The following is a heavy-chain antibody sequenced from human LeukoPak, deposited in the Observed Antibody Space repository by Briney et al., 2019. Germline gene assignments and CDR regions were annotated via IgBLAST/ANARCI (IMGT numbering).Heavy chain of an antibody. V-gene: IGHV3-23*01. CDR3: AKAGQLPFFDY. J-gene: IGHJ4*02. D-gene: IGHD2-2*01. CDR2: ISGSGGST. Sequence: WVSAISGSGGSTYYADSVKGRFTISRDNSKNTLYLQMNSLRAEDTAVYYCAKAGQLPFFDYWGQGTLVTVSS.